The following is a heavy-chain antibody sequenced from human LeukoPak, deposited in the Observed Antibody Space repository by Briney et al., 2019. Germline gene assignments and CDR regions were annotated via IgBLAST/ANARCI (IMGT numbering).Heavy chain of an antibody. CDR3: ARDKTNYGDYGY. D-gene: IGHD4-17*01. V-gene: IGHV1-69*04. CDR1: GGTFSSYA. CDR2: IIPILGIA. J-gene: IGHJ4*02. Sequence: ASVKVSCKASGGTFSSYAISWVRQAPGQGLEWMGRIIPILGIANYAQKLQGRVTMTTDTSTSTAYMELRSLRSDDTAVYYCARDKTNYGDYGYWGQGTLVTVSS.